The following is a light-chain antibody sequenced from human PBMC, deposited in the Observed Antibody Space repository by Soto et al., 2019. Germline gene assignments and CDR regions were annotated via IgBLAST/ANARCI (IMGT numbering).Light chain of an antibody. J-gene: IGKJ1*01. CDR1: QSVSSS. CDR2: GAS. CDR3: QQYNNWPPWT. V-gene: IGKV3-15*01. Sequence: EIVMTQSPATLSVSPGERATLSCRASQSVSSSLAWYQQKHGQAPRLLIYGASTRATGIPARFSGTGSGTELTLTITSLQSEDFAVYYCQQYNNWPPWTFCQGTKVEIK.